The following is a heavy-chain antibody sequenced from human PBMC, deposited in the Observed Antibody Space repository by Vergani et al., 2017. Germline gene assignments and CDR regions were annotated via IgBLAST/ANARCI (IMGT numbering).Heavy chain of an antibody. D-gene: IGHD6-13*01. CDR1: GYTFTSYA. J-gene: IGHJ5*02. CDR3: ARSLIEAAGTVGRHARRHNWFDP. CDR2: INTNTGNP. Sequence: QVQLVQSGSELKKPGASVKVSCKASGYTFTSYAMNWVRQAPGQGLEWMGWINTNTGNPTYAQGFTGRFVFSLDTSVSTAYLQISSLKAEDTAVYYCARSLIEAAGTVGRHARRHNWFDPWGQGTLVTVSS. V-gene: IGHV7-4-1*02.